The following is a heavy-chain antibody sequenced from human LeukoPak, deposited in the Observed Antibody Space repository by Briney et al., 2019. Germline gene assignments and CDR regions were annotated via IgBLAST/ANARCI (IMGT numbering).Heavy chain of an antibody. D-gene: IGHD3-9*01. CDR3: ARDEIYYDILTGYRHFDY. CDR2: LSSSGGST. J-gene: IGHJ4*02. CDR1: GFTFSNYG. V-gene: IGHV3-23*01. Sequence: PGGSLRLSCAASGFTFSNYGMNWVRQAPGKGLEWVSALSSSGGSTYYADSVKGRFTISRDNSKNSLYLQMNSLRAEDTAVYYCARDEIYYDILTGYRHFDYWGQGTLVTVFS.